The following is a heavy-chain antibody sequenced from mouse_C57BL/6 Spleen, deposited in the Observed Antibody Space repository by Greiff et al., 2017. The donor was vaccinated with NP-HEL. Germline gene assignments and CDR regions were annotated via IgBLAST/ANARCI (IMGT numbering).Heavy chain of an antibody. J-gene: IGHJ4*01. CDR1: GFTFSDYY. CDR3: ARDSDQIITTVGAMDY. D-gene: IGHD1-1*01. Sequence: EVQVVESEGGLVQPGSSMKLSCTASGFTFSDYYMAWVRQVPEKGLEWVANINYDGSSTYYLDTLKSRFIISRDNAKNILYLQMSSLKSEDTATYYCARDSDQIITTVGAMDYWGQGTSVTVSS. V-gene: IGHV5-16*01. CDR2: INYDGSST.